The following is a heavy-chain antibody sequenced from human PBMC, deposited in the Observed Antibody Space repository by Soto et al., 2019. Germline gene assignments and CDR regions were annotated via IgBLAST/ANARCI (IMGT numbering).Heavy chain of an antibody. V-gene: IGHV3-30-3*01. CDR2: ISYDGSDQ. CDR1: GFTFDTYA. CDR3: TRGLLTDFFDY. Sequence: GGSLRLSCAASGFTFDTYAMHWVRQAPGKGLEWVAVISYDGSDQFYAGSVKGRFTVSRDNSKNTLYLQVNSLRNDDTAVYYCTRGLLTDFFDYWGQGALVTVSS. J-gene: IGHJ4*02.